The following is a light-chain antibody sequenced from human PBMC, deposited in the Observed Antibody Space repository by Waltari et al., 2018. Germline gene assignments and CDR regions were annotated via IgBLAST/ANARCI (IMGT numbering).Light chain of an antibody. J-gene: IGKJ1*01. V-gene: IGKV1-39*01. CDR3: QQSYRSPWT. CDR1: QTIDRY. CDR2: AAS. Sequence: DIQMTQSPSSLSASVGDRVTITCRASQTIDRYLNWYHQKPGKAPKFLCYAASTLQSGVPSWFSGSGSGTDFTLTIIGLQPEDFATYFCQQSYRSPWTFGQGTRVDIK.